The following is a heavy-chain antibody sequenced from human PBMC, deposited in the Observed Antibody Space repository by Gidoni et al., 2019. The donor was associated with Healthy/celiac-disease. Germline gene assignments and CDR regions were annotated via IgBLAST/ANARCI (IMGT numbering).Heavy chain of an antibody. CDR1: GFTFRSYG. Sequence: QVQLVESGGGVVQPGRSLRLSCAASGFTFRSYGMHWVRQAPGKGLEWVAVIWYDGSNKYYADSVKGRFTISRDNSKNTLYLQMNSLRAEDTAVYYCARCSDEYSGYVSLGYWGQGTLVTVSS. CDR2: IWYDGSNK. J-gene: IGHJ4*02. CDR3: ARCSDEYSGYVSLGY. D-gene: IGHD5-12*01. V-gene: IGHV3-33*01.